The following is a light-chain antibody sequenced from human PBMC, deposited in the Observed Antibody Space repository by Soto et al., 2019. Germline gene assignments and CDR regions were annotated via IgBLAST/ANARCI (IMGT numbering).Light chain of an antibody. CDR2: GVS. J-gene: IGKJ3*01. V-gene: IGKV3-20*01. Sequence: DIVLTQSPGTLSLSPGDTATLSCKASQTGSTSLSWYQQKPGQPPRLLIYGVSSRAAGIPDRFRGRGSGTDFTLTISRLEPEDFGVYYCYQHDKSPFTFGPGTKVDIK. CDR1: QTGSTS. CDR3: YQHDKSPFT.